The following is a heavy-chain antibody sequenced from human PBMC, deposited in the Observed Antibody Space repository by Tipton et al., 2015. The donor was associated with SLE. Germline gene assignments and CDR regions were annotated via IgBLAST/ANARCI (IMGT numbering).Heavy chain of an antibody. V-gene: IGHV4-59*08. CDR1: GGSISTYY. D-gene: IGHD6-13*01. Sequence: TLSLTCTLSGGSISTYYWSWIRQPPGKGLEWIGYIYYSGSTNCNPSLKSRVTISVDTSKNQFSLKLSSVTAADTAVYYCARSGTFRNDHWGQGTLVTVSS. CDR2: IYYSGST. CDR3: ARSGTFRNDH. J-gene: IGHJ4*02.